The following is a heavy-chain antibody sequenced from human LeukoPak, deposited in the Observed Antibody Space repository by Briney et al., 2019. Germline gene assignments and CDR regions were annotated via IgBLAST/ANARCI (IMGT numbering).Heavy chain of an antibody. J-gene: IGHJ6*02. Sequence: PSETLSLTCTVSGYSISSGYYWGWIRQPPGKGLEWIGSIYHSGSTYYNPSLKSRVTISVDTSKNQFSLKLSSVTAADTALYYCAKGNNYYYYYGMDVWGQGTTVTVSS. CDR3: AKGNNYYYYYGMDV. CDR2: IYHSGST. CDR1: GYSISSGYY. V-gene: IGHV4-38-2*02.